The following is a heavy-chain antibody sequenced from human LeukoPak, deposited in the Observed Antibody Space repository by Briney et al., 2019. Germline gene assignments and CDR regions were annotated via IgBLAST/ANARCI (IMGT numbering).Heavy chain of an antibody. CDR3: ARRYCSSTSCYDTPFDY. CDR2: ISGSGGST. V-gene: IGHV3-23*01. Sequence: GGSLRLSCAASGFTFSIYAMSWVRQAPGKGLEWVSAISGSGGSTYYADSVKGRFTISRDNSKNTLYLQMNSLRAEDTAVYYCARRYCSSTSCYDTPFDYWGQGTLVTVSS. J-gene: IGHJ4*02. CDR1: GFTFSIYA. D-gene: IGHD2-2*01.